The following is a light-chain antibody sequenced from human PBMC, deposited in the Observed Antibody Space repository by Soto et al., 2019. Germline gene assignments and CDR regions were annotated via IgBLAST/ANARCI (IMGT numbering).Light chain of an antibody. Sequence: EIVVTQSPGILTVSPGDRATLSCRASQSVSTNLAWYQQKPGQAPTLLIYAASTRATGIPARFTGSGSGTDFTLTINSLQSEDLAVYYCQEYSKWPLFTFGPGTRVDI. CDR2: AAS. CDR1: QSVSTN. J-gene: IGKJ3*01. V-gene: IGKV3-15*01. CDR3: QEYSKWPLFT.